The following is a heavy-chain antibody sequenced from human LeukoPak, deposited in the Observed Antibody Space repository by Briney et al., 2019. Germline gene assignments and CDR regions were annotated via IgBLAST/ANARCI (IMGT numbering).Heavy chain of an antibody. CDR1: GFTFGDCA. CDR3: TRDQTPYY. CDR2: IRSEIYGGTP. V-gene: IGHV3-49*04. Sequence: GGSLRLSCTASGFTFGDCAMTWVRQAPGKGLEWVGFIRSEIYGGTPEYAASVKGRFTISRDDSKGIAYLQMDSLKTEDTAVYYCTRDQTPYYWGQGTLVTVSS. J-gene: IGHJ4*02.